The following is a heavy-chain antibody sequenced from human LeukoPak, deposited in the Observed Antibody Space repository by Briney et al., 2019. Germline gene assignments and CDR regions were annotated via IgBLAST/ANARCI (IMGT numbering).Heavy chain of an antibody. V-gene: IGHV4-59*01. J-gene: IGHJ4*02. CDR2: IYYSGST. D-gene: IGHD3-9*01. CDR1: GGSISSCY. Sequence: KPSETLSLTCTVSGGSISSCYWSWIRQPPGKGLEWIGYIYYSGSTNYNPSLKSRVTISVDTSKNQFSLKLSSVTAADTAVYYCARVRGLRYFDWLWDYWGQGTLVTVSS. CDR3: ARVRGLRYFDWLWDY.